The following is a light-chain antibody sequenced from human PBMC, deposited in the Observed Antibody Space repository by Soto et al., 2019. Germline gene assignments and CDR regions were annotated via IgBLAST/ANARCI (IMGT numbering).Light chain of an antibody. CDR1: QSISSW. V-gene: IGKV1-5*03. Sequence: DIQMTQSPSTLSASVGDRVTITCRASQSISSWLAWYQQRPGKAPKLLIYKASNLESGVPSRFSGSGSGTELTLTISRLIPDDFATYYCQQYYTYTWTFGPGTRVEIK. J-gene: IGKJ1*01. CDR3: QQYYTYTWT. CDR2: KAS.